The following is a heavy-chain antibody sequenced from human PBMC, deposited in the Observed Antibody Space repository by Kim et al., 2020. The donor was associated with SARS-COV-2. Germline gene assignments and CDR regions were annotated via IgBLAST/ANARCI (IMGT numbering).Heavy chain of an antibody. Sequence: GGSLRLSCAASGFIFIKYAMTWVRQAPGKGLEWVSAISSSGRSTYYADSVRGRFTISRDDSKNTMFLQMNTLRAEDTAVYYCAKVAEELATVSYLDYWG. D-gene: IGHD4-4*01. CDR1: GFIFIKYA. CDR2: ISSSGRST. J-gene: IGHJ4*01. CDR3: AKVAEELATVSYLDY. V-gene: IGHV3-23*01.